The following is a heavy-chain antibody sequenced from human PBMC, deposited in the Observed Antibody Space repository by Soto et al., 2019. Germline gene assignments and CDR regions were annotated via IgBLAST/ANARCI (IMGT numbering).Heavy chain of an antibody. D-gene: IGHD6-19*01. V-gene: IGHV3-21*01. CDR1: GFTFSSYS. CDR2: ISSSSSYI. Sequence: VGSLRLSCAASGFTFSSYSMNCVRQAPGKGLEWVSSISSSSSYIYYADSVKGRFTISRDNAKNSLYLQMNSLRAEDTAVYYCAREVSGWYYYYGMDVWGQWTTVTVSS. CDR3: AREVSGWYYYYGMDV. J-gene: IGHJ6*02.